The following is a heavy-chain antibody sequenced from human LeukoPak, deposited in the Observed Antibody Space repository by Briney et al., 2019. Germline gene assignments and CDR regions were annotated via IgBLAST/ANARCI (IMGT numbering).Heavy chain of an antibody. J-gene: IGHJ3*02. D-gene: IGHD3-3*01. CDR1: GFTFTTYA. CDR2: VTGSGGST. Sequence: GGSLRLFCAASGFTFTTYAMSWVRQAPGKGLEWVSGVTGSGGSTYYADSVKGRFTISRDNSKNTVSLQMNSLRAEDTAVYYCAKGPNFWLTPIAFPIWGRGTSDPVSS. CDR3: AKGPNFWLTPIAFPI. V-gene: IGHV3-23*01.